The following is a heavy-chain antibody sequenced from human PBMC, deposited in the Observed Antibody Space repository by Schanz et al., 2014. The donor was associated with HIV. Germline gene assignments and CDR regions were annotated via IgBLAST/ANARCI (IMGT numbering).Heavy chain of an antibody. CDR2: ISWNRKNI. CDR1: GFTFDGYA. CDR3: ARGSGFLDYYYYGMDV. J-gene: IGHJ6*02. V-gene: IGHV3-9*01. Sequence: EVQLVESGGGLVQPGRSLRLSCVASGFTFDGYAMHWVRQAPGKGLEWVSGISWNRKNIGYGDSVKGRFTISRDNAKNSLSLQMNSLRADDTAVYYCARGSGFLDYYYYGMDVWGQGTTVTVSS. D-gene: IGHD5-12*01.